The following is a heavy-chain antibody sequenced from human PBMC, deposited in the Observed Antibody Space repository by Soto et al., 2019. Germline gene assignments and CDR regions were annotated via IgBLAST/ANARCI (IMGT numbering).Heavy chain of an antibody. V-gene: IGHV5-51*01. Sequence: GESLKISCKGSGYSFTSYWIGWVRQMPGKGLEWMGIIYPGDSDTRYSPSFQGQVTISADKSISTAYLQWSSLKASDTSMYYCARVLDANAGSLDQSWFDTCGKRTLVT. D-gene: IGHD2-8*02. J-gene: IGHJ5*02. CDR1: GYSFTSYW. CDR2: IYPGDSDT. CDR3: ARVLDANAGSLDQSWFDT.